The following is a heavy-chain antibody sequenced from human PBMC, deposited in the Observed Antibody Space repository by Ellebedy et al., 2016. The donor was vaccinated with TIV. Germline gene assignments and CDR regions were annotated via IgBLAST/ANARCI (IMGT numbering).Heavy chain of an antibody. CDR2: IYHGVSP. J-gene: IGHJ5*02. CDR1: GGSISSSNW. CDR3: ARVGVPAATVDP. Sequence: SETLSLXXAVSGGSISSSNWWRWVRQPPGKGLEWIGEIYHGVSPKYNPSLKSRVTISLDKSKNQFSLKLTSVTAADTAVYYCARVGVPAATVDPWGQGTLVTVSS. V-gene: IGHV4-4*02. D-gene: IGHD2-2*01.